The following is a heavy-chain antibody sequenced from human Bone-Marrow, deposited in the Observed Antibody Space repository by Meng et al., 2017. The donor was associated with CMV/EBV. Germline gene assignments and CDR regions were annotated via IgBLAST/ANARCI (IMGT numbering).Heavy chain of an antibody. CDR2: ISAYNGNT. CDR3: ARAPRIAAAGTMLILDY. J-gene: IGHJ4*01. V-gene: IGHV1-18*01. D-gene: IGHD6-13*01. CDR1: GYTFTSYG. Sequence: ASVKVSCKASGYTFTSYGISWVRQAPGQGLEWMGWISAYNGNTNYAQKLQGRVTMTTDTSTSTAYMELRSLRSDDTAVYYCARAPRIAAAGTMLILDYWGHGTLVTVSS.